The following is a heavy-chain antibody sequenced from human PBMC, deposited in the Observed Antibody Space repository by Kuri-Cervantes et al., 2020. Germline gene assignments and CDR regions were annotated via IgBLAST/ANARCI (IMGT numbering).Heavy chain of an antibody. Sequence: GSLRLSCTISGGSISGNYWSWIRQPPGKGLEWIGHIYSSGSTSYNLSLKSRVTISVDTSRNQFSLMMSSVTAADTAVYYCARVDSSGSWYFDSWGQGTLVTVSS. CDR1: GGSISGNY. V-gene: IGHV4-59*08. CDR2: IYSSGST. J-gene: IGHJ4*02. D-gene: IGHD3-22*01. CDR3: ARVDSSGSWYFDS.